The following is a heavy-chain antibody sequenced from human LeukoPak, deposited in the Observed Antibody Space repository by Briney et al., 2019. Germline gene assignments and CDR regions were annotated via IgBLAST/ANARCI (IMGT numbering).Heavy chain of an antibody. Sequence: PSETLSLTCAVYGGSFSGYYWSWIRQPPGKGLEWIGEINHSGSTNYNPSLKSRVTISVDKSKNQFSLKLSSVTAADTAVYYCARSNNYDSVTYYFDYWGQGSLVTVSS. CDR3: ARSNNYDSVTYYFDY. D-gene: IGHD3-22*01. CDR1: GGSFSGYY. J-gene: IGHJ4*02. CDR2: INHSGST. V-gene: IGHV4-34*01.